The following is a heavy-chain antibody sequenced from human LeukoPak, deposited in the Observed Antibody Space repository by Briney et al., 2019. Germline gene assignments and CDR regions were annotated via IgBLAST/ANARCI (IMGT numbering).Heavy chain of an antibody. V-gene: IGHV1-2*02. CDR3: ARDKNYDYVWGSYRYNSLFDY. J-gene: IGHJ4*02. CDR1: GYTFTGYY. Sequence: EASVKVSCKASGYTFTGYYMHWVRQAPGQGLEWMGWINPNSGGTNYAQKFQGRVTMTRDTSISTAYMELSRLRSDDTAVYYCARDKNYDYVWGSYRYNSLFDYWGQGTLVTVSS. D-gene: IGHD3-16*02. CDR2: INPNSGGT.